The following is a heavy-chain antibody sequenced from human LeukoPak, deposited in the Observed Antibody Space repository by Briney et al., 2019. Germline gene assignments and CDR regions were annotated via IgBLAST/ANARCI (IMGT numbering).Heavy chain of an antibody. Sequence: PSETLSLTCTVSGGSISSYYWSWIRQPPGKGLEWLGYIYSSGSTTYNPSLESRLAISIDTSKNHFSLKLSSVTAADTGVYFCAKRAVTTAGDLWFDPWGQGTLVTVSS. J-gene: IGHJ5*02. CDR2: IYSSGST. D-gene: IGHD2-21*01. CDR3: AKRAVTTAGDLWFDP. CDR1: GGSISSYY. V-gene: IGHV4-59*08.